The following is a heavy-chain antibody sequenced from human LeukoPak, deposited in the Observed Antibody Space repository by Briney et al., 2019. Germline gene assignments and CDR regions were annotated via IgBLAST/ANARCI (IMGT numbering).Heavy chain of an antibody. CDR1: GFPFDDYG. Sequence: RPGGSLRLSCAASGFPFDDYGMSWVRQAPGKGLECFSGINWNGGSTGYADSVKGRFTISRDNAKNSLYLQMNSLRAEDTALYYCARDQYYYDSSGYYREYFQHWGQGTLVTVSS. V-gene: IGHV3-20*04. CDR2: INWNGGST. D-gene: IGHD3-22*01. J-gene: IGHJ1*01. CDR3: ARDQYYYDSSGYYREYFQH.